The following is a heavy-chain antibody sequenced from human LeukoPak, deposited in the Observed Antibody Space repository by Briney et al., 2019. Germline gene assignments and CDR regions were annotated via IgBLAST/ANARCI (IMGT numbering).Heavy chain of an antibody. CDR3: ARGVAGEPYYFDY. D-gene: IGHD3-10*01. CDR1: GYTFTSYG. Sequence: GASVKVSCKASGYTFTSYGISWVRQAPGQGLEWMGWISVYNGNTNYAQNLQGRVTMTTDTSTSTAYMDLRSLTSDDTAGYYCARGVAGEPYYFDYWGQGTLVTVSS. CDR2: ISVYNGNT. V-gene: IGHV1-18*01. J-gene: IGHJ4*02.